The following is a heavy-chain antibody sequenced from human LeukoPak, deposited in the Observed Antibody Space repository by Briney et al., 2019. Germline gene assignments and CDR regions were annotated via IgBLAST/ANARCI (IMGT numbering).Heavy chain of an antibody. CDR2: IYSGGAT. CDR3: ATAPSSIFDY. D-gene: IGHD2-2*01. Sequence: GGSLRLSCAASGFSVGNNYMSWVRQAPGKGLEGGSGIYSGGATYYADSVKGRFTISRDSSKNTLYLQMNSLGAEDTAVYYCATAPSSIFDYWGQGTLVTVSS. V-gene: IGHV3-53*01. CDR1: GFSVGNNY. J-gene: IGHJ4*02.